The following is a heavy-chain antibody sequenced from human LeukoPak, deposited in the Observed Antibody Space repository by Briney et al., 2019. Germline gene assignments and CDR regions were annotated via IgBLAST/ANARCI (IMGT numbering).Heavy chain of an antibody. J-gene: IGHJ4*02. Sequence: PGGSLRLSCAASGFTFSSYGMHWVRQAPGKGLEWVAVISYDGSNKYYADSVTGRFTISRDNSKNTLSLQMHSMRAEDTAVYYCAKDRGYDTGEFDYWGQGTLVTVSS. D-gene: IGHD5-12*01. CDR2: ISYDGSNK. V-gene: IGHV3-30*18. CDR1: GFTFSSYG. CDR3: AKDRGYDTGEFDY.